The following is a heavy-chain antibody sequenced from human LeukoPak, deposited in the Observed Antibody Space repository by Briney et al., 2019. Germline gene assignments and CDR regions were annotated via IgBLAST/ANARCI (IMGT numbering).Heavy chain of an antibody. CDR3: AKYQRQWLPKGGFDY. D-gene: IGHD6-19*01. CDR1: GFTFSSYW. J-gene: IGHJ4*02. CDR2: INSDGSST. Sequence: GGSLRLSCAASGFTFSSYWMHWVRQAPGKGPVWVSRINSDGSSTNYADSVKGRFTISRDNSKNTLYLQMDNLRAEDTAVYYCAKYQRQWLPKGGFDYWGQGTLVTVSS. V-gene: IGHV3-74*01.